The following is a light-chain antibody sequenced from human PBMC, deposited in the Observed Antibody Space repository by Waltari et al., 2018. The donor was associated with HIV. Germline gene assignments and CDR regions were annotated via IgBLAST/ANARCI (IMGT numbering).Light chain of an antibody. CDR1: SSNIGAGYD. CDR3: QSYDSSLTGSV. Sequence: QSVLTQPPPVSGAPGQRVTISCTGSSSNIGAGYDVHWYQPVPGTAPKLLIYGNNNRPSGVPDRFSASKSGASPSLAITGLQAEDEADYYCQSYDSSLTGSVFGGGTKLTVL. J-gene: IGLJ2*01. V-gene: IGLV1-40*01. CDR2: GNN.